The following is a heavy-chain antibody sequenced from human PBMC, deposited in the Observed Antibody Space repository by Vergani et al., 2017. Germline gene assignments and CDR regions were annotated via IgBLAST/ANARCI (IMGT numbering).Heavy chain of an antibody. D-gene: IGHD3-10*01. V-gene: IGHV4-39*02. Sequence: QLQLQESGPGLVKPSETLFLSCRVSGDSISRSHYYWGFIRQPPGKGREWIGSISSSGSPYYNPTLKSRLAFSVDTSKNLFSLGLKSVTATDTGMYYCARPVGPSAIADGYHVWGPGTMVTVS. J-gene: IGHJ3*01. CDR3: ARPVGPSAIADGYHV. CDR2: ISSSGSP. CDR1: GDSISRSHYY.